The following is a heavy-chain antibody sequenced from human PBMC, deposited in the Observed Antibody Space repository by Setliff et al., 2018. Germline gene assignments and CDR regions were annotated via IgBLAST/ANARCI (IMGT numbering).Heavy chain of an antibody. Sequence: SETLSLTCTVSGGSISNYYWSWIRQPAGKGLEWIGRIYTSGSTNYNPSLKSRVTMSVDTSKNQFSLKLSSVTPADTAVYYCARKGISALSGAFDMWGQGTMVTVSS. CDR3: ARKGISALSGAFDM. J-gene: IGHJ3*02. V-gene: IGHV4-4*07. D-gene: IGHD1-26*01. CDR2: IYTSGST. CDR1: GGSISNYY.